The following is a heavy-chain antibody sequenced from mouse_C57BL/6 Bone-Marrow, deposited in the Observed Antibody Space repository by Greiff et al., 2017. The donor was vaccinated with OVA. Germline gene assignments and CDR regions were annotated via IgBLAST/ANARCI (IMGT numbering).Heavy chain of an antibody. CDR2: ISYDGSN. V-gene: IGHV3-6*01. CDR1: GYSITSGYY. CDR3: ARGDSNHWYFDV. D-gene: IGHD2-5*01. Sequence: EVKLVESGPGLVKPSQSLSLTCSVTGYSITSGYYWNWIRQFPGNKLEWMGYISYDGSNNYNPSLKNRISITRDTSKNQFFLKLNSVTTEDTATYYCARGDSNHWYFDVWGTGTTVTVSS. J-gene: IGHJ1*03.